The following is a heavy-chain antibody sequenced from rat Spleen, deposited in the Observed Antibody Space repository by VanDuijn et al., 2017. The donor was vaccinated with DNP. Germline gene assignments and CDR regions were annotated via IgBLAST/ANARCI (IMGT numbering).Heavy chain of an antibody. J-gene: IGHJ4*01. CDR2: IVYDGSSS. V-gene: IGHV5S10*01. Sequence: EVQLVESGGGLVQPGNSLKLSCAASGLTFSDYSMAWVRQAPKKGLEWVATIVYDGSSSYYGDSVTGRFTISRDNAKSTLYLQMDSLRSEDTATYYCTTFEGTNAWGQGTSVTVSS. D-gene: IGHD1-11*01. CDR1: GLTFSDYS. CDR3: TTFEGTNA.